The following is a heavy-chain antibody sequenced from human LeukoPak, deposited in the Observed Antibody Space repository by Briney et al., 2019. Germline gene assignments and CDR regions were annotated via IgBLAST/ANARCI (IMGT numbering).Heavy chain of an antibody. Sequence: ASVKVSCMASGYTFTSCDINWVRQATGQGLEWMGWMNPNSGNTGYGQSFQGRFTMTRDISIGTAYMELSNLTSEDTAIYYCTRGSSGRRDNWGQGTLVTVSA. CDR1: GYTFTSCD. V-gene: IGHV1-8*01. J-gene: IGHJ4*02. D-gene: IGHD6-19*01. CDR3: TRGSSGRRDN. CDR2: MNPNSGNT.